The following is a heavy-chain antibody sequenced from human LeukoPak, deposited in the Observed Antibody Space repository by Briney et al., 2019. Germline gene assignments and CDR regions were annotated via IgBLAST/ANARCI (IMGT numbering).Heavy chain of an antibody. J-gene: IGHJ3*02. D-gene: IGHD3-10*01. CDR3: ARASPNWNYYGSGSYYDAFDI. CDR1: GYNFNIFG. Sequence: GASVTVSCKASGYNFNIFGISWVRQAPGQGPEWMGWISAYNGNTYFAQNLQGRVAMTTDTSTTTAYMEMRSLRSEDTAVYYCARASPNWNYYGSGSYYDAFDIWGQGTMVTVSS. CDR2: ISAYNGNT. V-gene: IGHV1-18*01.